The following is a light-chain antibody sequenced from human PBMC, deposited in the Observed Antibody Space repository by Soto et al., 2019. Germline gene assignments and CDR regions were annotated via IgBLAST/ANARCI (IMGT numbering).Light chain of an antibody. CDR3: QTWGTGIHVV. J-gene: IGLJ2*01. CDR2: IKSDGSH. V-gene: IGLV4-69*01. CDR1: SGHSTYA. Sequence: QPVLTQSPSASASLGASVKLTCTLSSGHSTYAIAWHQQQPEKGPRHLMKIKSDGSHIKGDGIPDRFSGSSSGAERYLTISSLQSEDEADYYCQTWGTGIHVVFGGGTKLTVL.